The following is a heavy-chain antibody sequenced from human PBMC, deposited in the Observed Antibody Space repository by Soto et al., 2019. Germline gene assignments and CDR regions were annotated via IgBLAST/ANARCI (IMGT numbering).Heavy chain of an antibody. J-gene: IGHJ6*02. Sequence: QEKLVESGGGVVQPGRSLRLSCAASGFTFRGYGMHWVRQAPGKGLEWVAVISHDGSKNFYEDSVKGRFTISRENSKNTLFLQMNSLRGEDTAVYYCAREVKWLPPPGYFYGMDVWGQGTTVIVSS. V-gene: IGHV3-30*03. D-gene: IGHD6-19*01. CDR3: AREVKWLPPPGYFYGMDV. CDR2: ISHDGSKN. CDR1: GFTFRGYG.